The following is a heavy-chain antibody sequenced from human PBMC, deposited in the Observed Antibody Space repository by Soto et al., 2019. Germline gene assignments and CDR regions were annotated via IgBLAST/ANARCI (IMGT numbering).Heavy chain of an antibody. CDR1: GFTFSSFG. D-gene: IGHD3-3*02. V-gene: IGHV3-30*18. J-gene: IGHJ4*01. CDR2: ISYDGTEE. Sequence: GGSLRLSCAASGFTFSSFGMHWVRQAPGKGLEWVAVISYDGTEEKYADSVKGRATVSRDNSKNTVYLQMNRLRGDDSAIYCCAKGRFDVVTISPFDHWGQGTLVTVSS. CDR3: AKGRFDVVTISPFDH.